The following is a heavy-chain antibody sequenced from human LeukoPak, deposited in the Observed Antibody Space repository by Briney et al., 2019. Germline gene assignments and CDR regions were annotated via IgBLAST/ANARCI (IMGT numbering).Heavy chain of an antibody. Sequence: GGSLRLSCAASGFTFSSYEMNWVRQAPGKGLEWVSYISSSGSTINYADSVKGRFTISRDNAKNSLYLQMNSLRAEDTAVYYCAREPLNYGLDAFDIWGQGTMVTVSS. CDR3: AREPLNYGLDAFDI. CDR2: ISSSGSTI. V-gene: IGHV3-48*03. J-gene: IGHJ3*02. CDR1: GFTFSSYE. D-gene: IGHD3-10*01.